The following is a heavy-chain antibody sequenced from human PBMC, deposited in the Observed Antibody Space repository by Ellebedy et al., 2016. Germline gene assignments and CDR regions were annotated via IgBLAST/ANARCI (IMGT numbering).Heavy chain of an antibody. CDR2: INSDGRST. CDR1: GFTFTNYW. CDR3: ARWYSTSARMDY. J-gene: IGHJ4*02. Sequence: GGSLRLXXAASGFTFTNYWMHWVRQAPGKGLVWVSRINSDGRSTAYADSVKGRFTISRDNAKNTLYLQMNSLRAEDTAVYYCARWYSTSARMDYWGQGTLVTVSS. D-gene: IGHD6-6*01. V-gene: IGHV3-74*01.